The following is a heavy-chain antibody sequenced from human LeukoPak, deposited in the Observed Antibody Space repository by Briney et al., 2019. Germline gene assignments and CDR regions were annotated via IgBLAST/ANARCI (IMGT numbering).Heavy chain of an antibody. J-gene: IGHJ6*02. CDR1: GFTFSSYG. V-gene: IGHV3-30*18. D-gene: IGHD3-10*01. CDR2: ISYDGSHK. CDR3: AKDSDYGMDV. Sequence: GRSLRLSCAASGFTFSSYGMHWVRQAPGKGLEWVAVISYDGSHKYYADSVKGRFTISRDNSKNTLYLQMNSLRAEDTAVYYCAKDSDYGMDVWGQGTTVTVSS.